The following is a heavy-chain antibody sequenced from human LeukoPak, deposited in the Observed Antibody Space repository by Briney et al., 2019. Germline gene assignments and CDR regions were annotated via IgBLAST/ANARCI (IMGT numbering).Heavy chain of an antibody. Sequence: KASETLSLTCTVSGGSISSYYWSWIRQPPGKGLEWIGYIYYSGSTNYNPSLKSRVTISVDTSKNQFSLKLNSVTAADTAVYYCASWRGYSYGYLDYWGQGTLVTVSS. CDR2: IYYSGST. J-gene: IGHJ4*02. CDR3: ASWRGYSYGYLDY. V-gene: IGHV4-59*01. D-gene: IGHD5-18*01. CDR1: GGSISSYY.